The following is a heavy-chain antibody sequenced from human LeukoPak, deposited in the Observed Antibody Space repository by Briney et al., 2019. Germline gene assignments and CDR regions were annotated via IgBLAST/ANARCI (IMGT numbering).Heavy chain of an antibody. V-gene: IGHV3-23*01. CDR3: ASPDPTYYDFWSGYLLIGGYYMDV. D-gene: IGHD3-3*01. CDR1: GFTFSSYW. J-gene: IGHJ6*03. CDR2: ISGSGGST. Sequence: GGSLRLSCAASGFTFSSYWMSWVRQAPGKGLEWVSAISGSGGSTYYADSVKGRFTISRDNSKNTLYLQMNSLRAEDTAVYYCASPDPTYYDFWSGYLLIGGYYMDVWGKGTTVTVSS.